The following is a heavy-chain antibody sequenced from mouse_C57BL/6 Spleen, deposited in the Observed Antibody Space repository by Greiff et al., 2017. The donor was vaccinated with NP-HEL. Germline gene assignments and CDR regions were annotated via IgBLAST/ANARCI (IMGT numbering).Heavy chain of an antibody. CDR3: AREIFGLRYFEV. CDR2: IHPNSGST. V-gene: IGHV1-64*01. CDR1: GYTFTSYW. D-gene: IGHD2-13*01. J-gene: IGHJ1*03. Sequence: QVQLQQPGAELVKPGASVKLSCKASGYTFTSYWMHWVKQRPGQGLEWIGMIHPNSGSTNYNEKFKSKATLTVDKSSSTAYMQLSSLTSEDSAVYYCAREIFGLRYFEVWGTVTTVTVAS.